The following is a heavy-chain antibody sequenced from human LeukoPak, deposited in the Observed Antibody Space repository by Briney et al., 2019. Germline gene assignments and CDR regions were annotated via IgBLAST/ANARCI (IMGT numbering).Heavy chain of an antibody. CDR2: IYSGGTT. J-gene: IGHJ4*02. CDR1: GFTVSNNY. V-gene: IGHV3-53*01. D-gene: IGHD6-13*01. Sequence: GGSLRLSCTASGFTVSNNYMNWVRQAPGKGLEWVALIYSGGTTNYADSVKGRFTVSRDNSKNTLYLQMTNVRVEDTAVYYCARDPPGIAASVSGGWGQGTLVTVSS. CDR3: ARDPPGIAASVSGG.